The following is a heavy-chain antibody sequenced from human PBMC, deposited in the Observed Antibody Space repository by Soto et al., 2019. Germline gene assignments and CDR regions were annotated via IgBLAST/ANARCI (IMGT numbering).Heavy chain of an antibody. J-gene: IGHJ3*02. CDR2: ISSSSGTI. V-gene: IGHV3-48*01. CDR3: AGAFDI. CDR1: GFTFSHYN. Sequence: GSLRLSCAASGFTFSHYNMNWVRQAPGKGLEWVSYISSSSGTIYYADSVKGRFTISRDNAKNSLYLQMNILRAEDTAVYYCAGAFDIWGQGTMVTVSS.